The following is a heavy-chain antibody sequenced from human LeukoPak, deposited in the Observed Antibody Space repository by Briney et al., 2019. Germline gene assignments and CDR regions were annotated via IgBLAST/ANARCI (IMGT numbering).Heavy chain of an antibody. Sequence: PGGSLRLSCAASGFTFSSYAMHWVRQAPGKGLEWVAVISYDGSNKYYADSVKGRFTISRDNSKNTLYLQMNSLRAEDTAVYCCAKDAGNYYGSGRDYYYYYMDVWGKGTTVTISS. D-gene: IGHD3-10*01. CDR3: AKDAGNYYGSGRDYYYYYMDV. J-gene: IGHJ6*03. CDR1: GFTFSSYA. V-gene: IGHV3-30*04. CDR2: ISYDGSNK.